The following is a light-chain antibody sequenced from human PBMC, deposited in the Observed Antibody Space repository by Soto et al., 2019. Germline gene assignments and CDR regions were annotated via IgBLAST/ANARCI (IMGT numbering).Light chain of an antibody. V-gene: IGKV1D-13*01. Sequence: AIQLTQSPSSLSASVGDSVTITCRAIQGISSALAWYQQTPGRAPKLLLYDASTLASGVPSRFSDSRSGTDFTLPVSSLQPEDFATYYCQQFDDYPFTFGPGTKVDI. CDR2: DAS. CDR1: QGISSA. J-gene: IGKJ3*01. CDR3: QQFDDYPFT.